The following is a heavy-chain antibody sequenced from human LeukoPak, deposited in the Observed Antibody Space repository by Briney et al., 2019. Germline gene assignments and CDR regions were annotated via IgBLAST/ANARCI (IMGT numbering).Heavy chain of an antibody. D-gene: IGHD6-19*01. J-gene: IGHJ4*02. V-gene: IGHV3-23*01. CDR2: MGGGGTT. CDR1: GFTFSNYV. CDR3: AKAGRPQAVAGWIDY. Sequence: GGSLRLSCAASGFTFSNYVMSWVRQAPGKRLEWVSAMGGGGTTYYADYVKGRFTISRDTSKNTLYLQMNSLRAEDTAIYYCAKAGRPQAVAGWIDYWGQGTLVTVSS.